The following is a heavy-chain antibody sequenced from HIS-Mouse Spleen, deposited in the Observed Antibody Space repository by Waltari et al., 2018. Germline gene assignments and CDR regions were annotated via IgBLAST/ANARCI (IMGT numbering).Heavy chain of an antibody. D-gene: IGHD6-13*01. CDR1: GGSISSSSYY. J-gene: IGHJ2*01. V-gene: IGHV4-39*07. Sequence: QLQLQESGPGLVKPSETLSLTCTVSGGSISSSSYYWGWIRQPPGKGLEWIGSIYYSVSTSHNPSLKSRVTISVDTSKNQFSLKLSSVTAADTAVYYCAREIPYSSSWYDWYFDLWGRGTLVTVSS. CDR2: IYYSVST. CDR3: AREIPYSSSWYDWYFDL.